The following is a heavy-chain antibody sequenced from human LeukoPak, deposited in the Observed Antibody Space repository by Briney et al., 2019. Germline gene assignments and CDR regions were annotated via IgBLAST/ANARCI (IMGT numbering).Heavy chain of an antibody. J-gene: IGHJ4*02. CDR1: GFTFSDYV. D-gene: IGHD6-25*01. CDR3: AKSHISAVVPFDY. CDR2: TTGSGGNT. Sequence: GGSLRLSCAASGFTFSDYVTSWVRQAPGKGLEWVSITTGSGGNTYYADSVKGRFTISRDNSKNTLYLQMNSLRAEDTAVYYCAKSHISAVVPFDYWGQGTLVTVSS. V-gene: IGHV3-23*01.